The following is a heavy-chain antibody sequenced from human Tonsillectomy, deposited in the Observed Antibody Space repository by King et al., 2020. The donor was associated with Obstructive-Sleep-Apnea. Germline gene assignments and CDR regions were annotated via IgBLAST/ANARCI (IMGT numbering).Heavy chain of an antibody. CDR1: GYTFSNYD. CDR3: ATGSRIFDI. J-gene: IGHJ3*02. Sequence: VQLVESGAEVKKPGASVKVSCKASGYTFSNYDINWVRQATGPGLEWMGWMNPNSGNTAYAQKFQGRVTMTRNTSISTAYMELSSLRSEDTAVYYCATGSRIFDIWGQGTMVTVSS. V-gene: IGHV1-8*01. CDR2: MNPNSGNT.